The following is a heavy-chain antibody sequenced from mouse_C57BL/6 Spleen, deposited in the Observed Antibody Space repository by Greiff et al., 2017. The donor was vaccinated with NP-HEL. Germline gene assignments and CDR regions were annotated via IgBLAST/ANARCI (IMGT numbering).Heavy chain of an antibody. J-gene: IGHJ1*03. CDR2: IHPNSGST. D-gene: IGHD2-3*01. CDR1: GYTFTSYW. V-gene: IGHV1-64*01. CDR3: ARSEADDGYLYWYFDV. Sequence: QVQLQQPGAELVKPGASVKLSCKASGYTFTSYWMHWVKQRPGQGLEWIGMIHPNSGSTNYNEKFKSKATLTVDKSSSTAYMQLSSLTSEDSAVYYCARSEADDGYLYWYFDVWGTGTTVTVSS.